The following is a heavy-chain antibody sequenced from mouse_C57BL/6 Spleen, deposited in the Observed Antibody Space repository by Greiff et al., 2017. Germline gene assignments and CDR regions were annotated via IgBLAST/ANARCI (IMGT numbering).Heavy chain of an antibody. J-gene: IGHJ1*03. CDR3: ARLTTVVAPFDV. CDR2: ISSGGSYT. Sequence: EVQLQESGGDLVKPGGSLKLSCAASGFTFSSYGMSWVRQTPDKRLEWVATISSGGSYTYYPDSVKGRFTISRDNAKNTLYLQMSSLKSEDTAMYYCARLTTVVAPFDVWGTGTTVTVSS. CDR1: GFTFSSYG. V-gene: IGHV5-6*01. D-gene: IGHD1-1*01.